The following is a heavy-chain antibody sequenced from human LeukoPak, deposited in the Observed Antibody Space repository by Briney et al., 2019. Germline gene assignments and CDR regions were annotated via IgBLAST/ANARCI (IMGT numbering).Heavy chain of an antibody. D-gene: IGHD3-10*01. CDR1: GFTFSSYG. J-gene: IGHJ6*02. Sequence: AGGSLRLSCAASGFTFSSYGIHWVRQAPGKGLEWVTFVPYDGSNKFYADSVKGRFTISRDNSKNTLYLQMNSLRSEDTAVYYCAKGFGEFSYYYYGMDVWGQGTTVTVSS. CDR2: VPYDGSNK. V-gene: IGHV3-30*02. CDR3: AKGFGEFSYYYYGMDV.